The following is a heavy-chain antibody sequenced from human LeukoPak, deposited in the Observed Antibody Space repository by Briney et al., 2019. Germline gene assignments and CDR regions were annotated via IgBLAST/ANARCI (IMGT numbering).Heavy chain of an antibody. V-gene: IGHV4-38-2*01. CDR2: IYHSGST. CDR1: GYSISSGYY. Sequence: SETLSLTCAVSGYSISSGYYWGWIRQPPGKGLEWIGSIYHSGSTYYNPSLKSRVTISVDTSKNQFSLKLSSVTAADTAVYYCARGGLEYDILTDYYMSLVYWGQGTLVTVSS. CDR3: ARGGLEYDILTDYYMSLVY. J-gene: IGHJ4*02. D-gene: IGHD3-9*01.